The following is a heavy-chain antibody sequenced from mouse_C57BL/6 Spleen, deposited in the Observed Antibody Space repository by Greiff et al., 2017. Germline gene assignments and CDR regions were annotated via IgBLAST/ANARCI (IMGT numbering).Heavy chain of an antibody. J-gene: IGHJ1*03. CDR3: ARTSAGYWYFDV. Sequence: QVQLQQSGAELARPGASVKMSCKASGYTFTSYTMHWVKQRPGQGLEWIGYINPSSGYTKYNQKFKDKATLTADKSSSTAYMQLSSLTSEDSAVYCCARTSAGYWYFDVWGTGTTVTVSS. CDR1: GYTFTSYT. V-gene: IGHV1-4*01. CDR2: INPSSGYT. D-gene: IGHD1-2*01.